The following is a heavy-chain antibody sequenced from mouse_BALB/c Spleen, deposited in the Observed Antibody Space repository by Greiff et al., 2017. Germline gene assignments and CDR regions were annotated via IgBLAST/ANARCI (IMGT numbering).Heavy chain of an antibody. CDR3: GRIYYGNYGAMDY. CDR2: INPYNGDT. J-gene: IGHJ4*01. CDR1: GYSFTGYF. V-gene: IGHV1-37*01. Sequence: EVMLVESGPELVKPGASVKISCKASGYSFTGYFMNWVKQSHGKSLEWIGRINPYNGDTFYNQKFKGKATLTVDKSSSTAHMELLSLTSEDSAVYYCGRIYYGNYGAMDYWGQGTSVTVSS. D-gene: IGHD2-1*01.